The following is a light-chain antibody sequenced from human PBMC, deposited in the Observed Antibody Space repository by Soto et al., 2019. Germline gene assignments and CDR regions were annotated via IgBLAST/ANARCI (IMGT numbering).Light chain of an antibody. CDR2: GAS. J-gene: IGKJ2*01. V-gene: IGKV1-6*01. Sequence: AIQMTQSPSSLSASVGDRVTITCRASQGIRNDLGWYQQKPGKAPKFLIYGASSLQSGVTSRFSGSGSGTYFTLTINSLQPEDFATYYCLQDYNYPYTFGQGTKLEIK. CDR3: LQDYNYPYT. CDR1: QGIRND.